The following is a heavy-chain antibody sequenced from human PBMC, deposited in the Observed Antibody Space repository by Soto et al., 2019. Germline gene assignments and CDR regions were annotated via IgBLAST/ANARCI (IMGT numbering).Heavy chain of an antibody. V-gene: IGHV1-8*01. J-gene: IGHJ4*02. CDR1: GYTFTSYD. D-gene: IGHD1-1*01. CDR3: ATAVEPRDWTAGYYFDY. Sequence: ASVKVSCKASGYTFTSYDINWVRQATGQGLEWMGWMNPNSGNTGYAQKFQGRVTMTRNTSISTAYMELSSLRSEDTAVYYCATAVEPRDWTAGYYFDYWGQGTLVTVSS. CDR2: MNPNSGNT.